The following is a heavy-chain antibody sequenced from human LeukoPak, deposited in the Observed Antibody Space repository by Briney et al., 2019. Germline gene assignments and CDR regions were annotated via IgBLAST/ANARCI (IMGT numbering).Heavy chain of an antibody. D-gene: IGHD6-19*01. J-gene: IGHJ3*02. V-gene: IGHV1-2*02. CDR3: ATRRGWLLRGPFDI. Sequence: ASVKVSCKASGYTLSGYYIQWVRQAPGQGLEWMGWINPKSGGTKYAQKFQGRVTMTRDTSISTAYMELSRLKSDDTAVYYCATRRGWLLRGPFDIWGQGTMVTVSS. CDR2: INPKSGGT. CDR1: GYTLSGYY.